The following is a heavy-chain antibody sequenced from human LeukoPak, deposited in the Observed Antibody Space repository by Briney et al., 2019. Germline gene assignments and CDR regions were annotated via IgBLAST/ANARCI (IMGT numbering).Heavy chain of an antibody. CDR1: GGSISSSSYY. V-gene: IGHV4-39*01. Sequence: SETLSLTCTVSGGSISSSSYYWGWIRQPPGKGLEWIGSIYYSGSTYYNPSLKSRVTISVDTSKNQFSLKLSSVTAADTAVYYCARLQSITGIGSWGQGTLVTVSS. D-gene: IGHD3-22*01. CDR3: ARLQSITGIGS. J-gene: IGHJ4*02. CDR2: IYYSGST.